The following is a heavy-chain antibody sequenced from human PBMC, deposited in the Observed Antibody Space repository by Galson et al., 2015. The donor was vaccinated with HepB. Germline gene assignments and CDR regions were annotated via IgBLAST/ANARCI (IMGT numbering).Heavy chain of an antibody. CDR3: ARDFDHRFDH. V-gene: IGHV1-18*01. CDR1: GYIFTSKG. CDR2: ISTNSGDT. Sequence: SVKVSCKASGYIFTSKGISWVRQAPGQGLEWMGWISTNSGDTNYAQKFQGRVTMTTDTSTSTAYMELRSLRSDDTAVYYCARDFDHRFDHWGQGTLVTVSS. J-gene: IGHJ4*02.